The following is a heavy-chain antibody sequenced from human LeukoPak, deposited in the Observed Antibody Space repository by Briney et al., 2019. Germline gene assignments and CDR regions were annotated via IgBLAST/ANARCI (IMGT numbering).Heavy chain of an antibody. J-gene: IGHJ3*02. Sequence: GGSLRLSCAASGFTFSSYSMNWVRQAPGKGLEWVSYISSSSSTIYYADSVKGRFTISRDNAKNSLYLQMNSLRAEDTAVYYCAREDDSSGYAFDIWGQGTMVTVSS. CDR1: GFTFSSYS. V-gene: IGHV3-48*01. D-gene: IGHD3-22*01. CDR2: ISSSSSTI. CDR3: AREDDSSGYAFDI.